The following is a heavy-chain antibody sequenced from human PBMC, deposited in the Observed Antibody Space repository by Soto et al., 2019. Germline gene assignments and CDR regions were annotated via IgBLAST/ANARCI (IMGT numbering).Heavy chain of an antibody. D-gene: IGHD2-15*01. CDR2: ISGSGGST. CDR1: GFTFSSYA. J-gene: IGHJ6*02. CDR3: AKGLVVYCSGGSGYSGGMDV. Sequence: LRLSCAASGFTFSSYAMSWVRQAPGKGLEWVSAISGSGGSTYYADSVKGRFTISRDNSKNTLYLQMNSLRAEDTAVYYCAKGLVVYCSGGSGYSGGMDVWGQGTTVTVSS. V-gene: IGHV3-23*01.